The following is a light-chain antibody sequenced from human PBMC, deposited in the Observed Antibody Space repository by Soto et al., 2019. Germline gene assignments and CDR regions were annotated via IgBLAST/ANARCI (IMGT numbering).Light chain of an antibody. J-gene: IGKJ5*01. CDR2: GAS. V-gene: IGKV3-20*01. CDR1: QSVSSSY. Sequence: VVLTQSPDTLSLYPGERATLSCGASQSVSSSYLAWYQQKPGQAPRLLIYGASNRATGIPDRFSGSGSGTDFTLTITRLEPEDFAVYYCQQYGSSPRTFGQGTRLEIK. CDR3: QQYGSSPRT.